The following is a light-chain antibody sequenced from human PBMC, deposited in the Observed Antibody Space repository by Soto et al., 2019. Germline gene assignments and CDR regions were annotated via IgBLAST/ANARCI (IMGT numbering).Light chain of an antibody. CDR1: QSVSNNY. CDR2: DAS. J-gene: IGKJ4*01. Sequence: EIVFTQSPGTLSLSQGERATLSCRASQSVSNNYLAWYQQKPGQAPRLLIYDASSRATGIPDRFSGGGSGTDFTLTISRLEPEDFAVYYCQQFSSYPLTFGGGTK. V-gene: IGKV3-20*01. CDR3: QQFSSYPLT.